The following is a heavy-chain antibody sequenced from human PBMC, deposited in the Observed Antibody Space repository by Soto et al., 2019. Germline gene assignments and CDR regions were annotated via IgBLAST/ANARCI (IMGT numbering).Heavy chain of an antibody. J-gene: IGHJ6*02. CDR2: IIPIFDKE. CDR3: AVAYCTNGVCYYYYYGMDV. V-gene: IGHV1-69*06. Sequence: QVQQVQSGAEVKKPGSSVKVSCKASGGTFSTYAINWVRQAHGQGLEWMGGIIPIFDKEDYAQKFQGRVTITADKYTSTAYMELSSLRSEDTAVYYCAVAYCTNGVCYYYYYGMDVWCQGTTVTVSS. CDR1: GGTFSTYA. D-gene: IGHD2-8*01.